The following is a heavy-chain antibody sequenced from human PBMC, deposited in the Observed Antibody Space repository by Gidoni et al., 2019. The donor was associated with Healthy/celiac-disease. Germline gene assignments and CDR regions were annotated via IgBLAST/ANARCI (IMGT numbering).Heavy chain of an antibody. CDR1: GFTFSSYA. D-gene: IGHD6-19*01. CDR3: AKDLGYSSGWYDY. CDR2: ISGSGGST. Sequence: EVQLLESGGGLVQPGGSLGLSCAASGFTFSSYAMSWVRQAPGKGLEWVSAISGSGGSTYYADSVKGRFTINRDNSKNTLYLQMNSLRAEDTAVYYCAKDLGYSSGWYDYWGQGTLVTVSS. V-gene: IGHV3-23*01. J-gene: IGHJ4*02.